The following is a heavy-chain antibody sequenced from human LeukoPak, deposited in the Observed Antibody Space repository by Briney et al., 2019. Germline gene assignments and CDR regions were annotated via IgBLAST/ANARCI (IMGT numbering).Heavy chain of an antibody. CDR2: ISYDGSNK. CDR1: GFTFSSYG. Sequence: GGSLRLSCAASGFTFSSYGMHWVRRAPGKGLEWVAVISYDGSNKYYADSVKGRFTISRDNSKNTLYLQMNSLRAEDTAVYYCAKDIEWAVAGLFDYWGQGTLVTVSS. V-gene: IGHV3-30*18. D-gene: IGHD6-19*01. CDR3: AKDIEWAVAGLFDY. J-gene: IGHJ4*02.